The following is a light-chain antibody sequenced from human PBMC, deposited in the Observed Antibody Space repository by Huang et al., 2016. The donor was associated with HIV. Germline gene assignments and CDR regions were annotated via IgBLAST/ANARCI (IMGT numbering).Light chain of an antibody. V-gene: IGKV1-33*01. Sequence: DIQMTQSPSSLSASVGDRVTITCQASQDISNYLNWYQQKPGKAPKLLIYDAANLETGVPSRFSGSGSGTDFSFTISSLQPEDIATYYCQQYDNLPPKVTFGPGTKVDIK. J-gene: IGKJ3*01. CDR1: QDISNY. CDR3: QQYDNLPPKVT. CDR2: DAA.